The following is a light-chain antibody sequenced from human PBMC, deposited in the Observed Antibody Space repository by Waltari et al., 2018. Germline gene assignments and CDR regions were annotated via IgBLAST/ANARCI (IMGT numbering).Light chain of an antibody. Sequence: DIQMTQSPSSLSASLGDRISISCRASQIIRNYVNWYQQKSGKAPKILISAASTLRGEVPSRFSGSGSGTDFTLTISNLQPEEFATYYCQQSFSTPRTFGGGTRVEIK. CDR3: QQSFSTPRT. V-gene: IGKV1-39*01. J-gene: IGKJ4*01. CDR1: QIIRNY. CDR2: AAS.